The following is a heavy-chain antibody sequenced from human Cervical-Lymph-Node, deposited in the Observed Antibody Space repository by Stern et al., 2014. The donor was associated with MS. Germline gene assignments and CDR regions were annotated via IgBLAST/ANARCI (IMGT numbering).Heavy chain of an antibody. J-gene: IGHJ5*02. CDR3: AKDRRERTDRGGLDL. V-gene: IGHV3-11*01. D-gene: IGHD1-26*01. CDR2: FSGTGTTT. Sequence: VQLVESGGGVVQPGGSLRLSCVASGFTFSDYYMTWIRQPPGKGLAWVAYFSGTGTTTYYAESVRGRFTISRDNSKNSLSLQMNSLQVDDTAVYYCAKDRRERTDRGGLDLWGQGTLVTVSS. CDR1: GFTFSDYY.